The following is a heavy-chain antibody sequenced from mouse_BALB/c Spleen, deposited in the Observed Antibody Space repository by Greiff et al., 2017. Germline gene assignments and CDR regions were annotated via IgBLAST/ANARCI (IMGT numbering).Heavy chain of an antibody. CDR1: GYTFSSYW. V-gene: IGHV1-9*01. Sequence: QVQLQQSGAELMKPGASVKISCKATGYTFSSYWIEWVKQRPGHGLEWIGEILPGSGSTNYNEKFKGKATFTADTSSNTAYMQLSSLTSEDSAVYYCAREDGPFAYWGQGTLVTVSA. J-gene: IGHJ3*01. D-gene: IGHD1-2*01. CDR3: AREDGPFAY. CDR2: ILPGSGST.